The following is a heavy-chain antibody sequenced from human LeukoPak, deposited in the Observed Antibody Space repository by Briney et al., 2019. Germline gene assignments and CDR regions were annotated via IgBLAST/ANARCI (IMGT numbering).Heavy chain of an antibody. V-gene: IGHV4-59*01. CDR3: ARATGYSSSWHTYYFDY. CDR1: GGSISSYY. Sequence: KPWETLSLTCTVSGGSISSYYWSWIRQPPGKGLEWIGYIYYSGSTNYNPSLKSRVTISVDTSKNQFSLKLSSVTAADTAVYYCARATGYSSSWHTYYFDYWGQGTLVTVSS. J-gene: IGHJ4*02. D-gene: IGHD6-13*01. CDR2: IYYSGST.